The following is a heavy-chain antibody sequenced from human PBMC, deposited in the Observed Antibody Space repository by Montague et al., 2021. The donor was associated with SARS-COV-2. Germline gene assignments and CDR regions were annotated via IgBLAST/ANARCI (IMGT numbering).Heavy chain of an antibody. CDR2: IYTSGST. CDR1: GGSITSYY. D-gene: IGHD2-15*01. J-gene: IGHJ5*02. Sequence: SETLSLTCTVSGGSITSYYWSWIRQPPGKGLECIGLIYTSGSTNXNPSLKSRVTMSVDTSRKQYSLNLRSVTAADTAVYYCAMGFHCNGVNCYDGVLGSWGQGTLVTVSS. CDR3: AMGFHCNGVNCYDGVLGS. V-gene: IGHV4-4*07.